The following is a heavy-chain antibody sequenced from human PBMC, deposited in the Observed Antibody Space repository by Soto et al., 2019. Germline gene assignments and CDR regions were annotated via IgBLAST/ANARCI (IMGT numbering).Heavy chain of an antibody. CDR3: XRGRYGDY. V-gene: IGHV1-18*01. J-gene: IGHJ4*02. CDR2: ISAHXGXT. D-gene: IGHD1-26*01. CDR1: GYAFTTYG. Sequence: QVHLVQSGAEVKKPGASVKVSCKGSGYAFTTYGITWVRQAPGQGLEWMGWISAHXGXTXXXQKLQGRVTVTRDTXXXXXXXXXXXXXXXXXXXXXXXRGRYGDYWGQGALVTVSS.